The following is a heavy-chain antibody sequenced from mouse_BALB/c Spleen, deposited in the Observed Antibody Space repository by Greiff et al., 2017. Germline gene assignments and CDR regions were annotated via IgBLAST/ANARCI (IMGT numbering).Heavy chain of an antibody. CDR3: ARELRGNYAMDY. V-gene: IGHV5-4*02. Sequence: EVKVEESGGGLVKPGGSLKLSCAASGFTFSDYYMYWVRQTPEKRLEWVATISDGGSYTYYPDSVKGRFTISRDNAKNNLYLQMSSLKSEDTAMYYCARELRGNYAMDYWGQGTSVTVSS. D-gene: IGHD1-1*01. CDR1: GFTFSDYY. CDR2: ISDGGSYT. J-gene: IGHJ4*01.